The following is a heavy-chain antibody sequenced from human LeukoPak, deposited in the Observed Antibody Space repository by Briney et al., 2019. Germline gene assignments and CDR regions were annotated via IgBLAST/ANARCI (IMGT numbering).Heavy chain of an antibody. D-gene: IGHD6-19*01. Sequence: PSGTLSLTCAVSGGSISSNNWWSWVRQPPGKGLEWIGEIYHSGSTNYNPSLKSRVTISVDKSKNHFSLNLSSVTAADTAVYYCSRTAKYSSGWHAYYYYMDVWGKGTTVTVSS. CDR1: GGSISSNNW. J-gene: IGHJ6*03. CDR2: IYHSGST. V-gene: IGHV4-4*02. CDR3: SRTAKYSSGWHAYYYYMDV.